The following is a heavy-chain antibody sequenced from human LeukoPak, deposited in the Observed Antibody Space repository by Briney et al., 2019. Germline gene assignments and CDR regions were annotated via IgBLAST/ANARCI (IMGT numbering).Heavy chain of an antibody. Sequence: SETLSLTCTASGGSIGSYYWSWIRQPPGKGLEWIGSINYSGRPYYNPSLKSRVTISVDTSKNQFSLKMTSVTAADTAVFFCARSEINDYMNYWGQGIPVTVSS. D-gene: IGHD4-11*01. CDR3: ARSEINDYMNY. V-gene: IGHV4-59*08. J-gene: IGHJ4*02. CDR1: GGSIGSYY. CDR2: INYSGRP.